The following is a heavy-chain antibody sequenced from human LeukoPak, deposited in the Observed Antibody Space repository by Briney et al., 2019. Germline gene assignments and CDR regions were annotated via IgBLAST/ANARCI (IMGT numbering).Heavy chain of an antibody. CDR1: GGSISSGGYS. V-gene: IGHV4-30-2*03. CDR2: IYHSGST. J-gene: IGHJ4*02. CDR3: ARHSSGWYYFDY. D-gene: IGHD6-19*01. Sequence: SETLSLTCAVSGGSISSGGYSWSWIRQPPGKGLEWIGYIYHSGSTYYNPSLKSRVTISVDTSKNQFSLKLSSVTAADTAVYYCARHSSGWYYFDYWGQGTLVTVSS.